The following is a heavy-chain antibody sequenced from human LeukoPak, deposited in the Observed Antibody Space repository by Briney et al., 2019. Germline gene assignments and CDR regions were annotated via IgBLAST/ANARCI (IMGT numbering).Heavy chain of an antibody. CDR2: IYSGGST. D-gene: IGHD7-27*01. V-gene: IGHV3-66*01. Sequence: PGGSLRLSCAASGFTVSSNYMSWVRQAARKGLEWVSVIYSGGSTYYADSVKGRFTISRDNSKNTLYLQMNSLRAEDTAVYYCARDPGGNWGYWGQGTLVTVSS. CDR1: GFTVSSNY. CDR3: ARDPGGNWGY. J-gene: IGHJ4*02.